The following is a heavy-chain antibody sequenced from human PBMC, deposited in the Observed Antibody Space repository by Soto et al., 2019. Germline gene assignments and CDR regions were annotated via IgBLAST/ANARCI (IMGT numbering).Heavy chain of an antibody. Sequence: GGSLRLSCVASGFTFSSSFMGWVRHAPGKGLEWVANINQDGGGTYYVDSVEGRFTISKDNAKDSLYLQMNSLRGEDTAVYYCARYFRGSGRYFFDYWGQGTLVTAPQ. D-gene: IGHD6-19*01. CDR3: ARYFRGSGRYFFDY. CDR1: GFTFSSSF. CDR2: INQDGGGT. J-gene: IGHJ4*02. V-gene: IGHV3-7*03.